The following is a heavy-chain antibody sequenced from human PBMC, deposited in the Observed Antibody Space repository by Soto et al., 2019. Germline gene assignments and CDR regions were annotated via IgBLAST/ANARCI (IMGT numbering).Heavy chain of an antibody. CDR3: ARERPDGSRLDP. J-gene: IGHJ5*02. CDR1: DGSVSSGDYY. V-gene: IGHV4-30-4*08. D-gene: IGHD6-13*01. CDR2: IYYSGST. Sequence: PSETLSLTCTVSDGSVSSGDYYWGWIRQPPGKGLEWIGYIYYSGSTYYNPSLKSRVTISVDASKNQFSLKLSSVTAADTAVYYCARERPDGSRLDPWGQGTQVTVSS.